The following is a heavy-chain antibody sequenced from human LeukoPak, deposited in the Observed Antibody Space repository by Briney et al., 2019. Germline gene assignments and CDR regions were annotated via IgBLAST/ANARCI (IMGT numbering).Heavy chain of an antibody. CDR1: GFTFSTYW. V-gene: IGHV3-7*03. CDR3: ARAPGYASPHTFDY. D-gene: IGHD2-2*01. J-gene: IGHJ4*02. CDR2: INQDASEI. Sequence: GGSLRLSCAASGFTFSTYWMNWYRQAPGRGLEWVGNINQDASEINYVDSVKGRFTISRDNAKNSLYLQMNSLRAEDTAVYYCARAPGYASPHTFDYWGQGTLVTVPS.